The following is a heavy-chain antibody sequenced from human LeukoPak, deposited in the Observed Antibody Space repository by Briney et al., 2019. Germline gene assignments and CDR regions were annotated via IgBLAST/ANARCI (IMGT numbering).Heavy chain of an antibody. Sequence: GGSLRLSCAASGFTFNNAWMSWVRQAPGKGLEWVGRVKSKTDGGTTDYAAPVKGRFTISRDDSKSTLYLQMNSLKTEDTAVYYCTTYGRSWYFHHWGQGTLVTVSS. V-gene: IGHV3-15*01. CDR3: TTYGRSWYFHH. CDR2: VKSKTDGGTT. D-gene: IGHD4-17*01. J-gene: IGHJ1*01. CDR1: GFTFNNAW.